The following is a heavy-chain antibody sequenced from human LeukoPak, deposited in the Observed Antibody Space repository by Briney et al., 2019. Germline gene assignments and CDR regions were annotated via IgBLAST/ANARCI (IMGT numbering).Heavy chain of an antibody. CDR1: GGSISSYY. Sequence: SETLSLTCTVSGGSISSYYWSWIRQPPGKRLEWIGYLFDSGSTNYNPSLKSRVTISVDTSKSQFSLRLSSVTAADTAVYYCARHRSGSSWFAPWGQGTLVTVSS. D-gene: IGHD6-19*01. CDR2: LFDSGST. V-gene: IGHV4-59*08. J-gene: IGHJ5*02. CDR3: ARHRSGSSWFAP.